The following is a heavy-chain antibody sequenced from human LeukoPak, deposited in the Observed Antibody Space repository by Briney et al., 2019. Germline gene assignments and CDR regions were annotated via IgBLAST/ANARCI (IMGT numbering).Heavy chain of an antibody. CDR1: GFTFSSYS. CDR2: ISSSTSTI. CDR3: ARDLPPNTAMVTRYFQH. D-gene: IGHD5-18*01. J-gene: IGHJ1*01. V-gene: IGHV3-48*01. Sequence: GGSLRLSCAASGFTFSSYSMNWVRQAPGKGLEWVSYISSSTSTIYYADSVKGRFTISRDNSKNTLYLQMNSLRAEDTAVYYCARDLPPNTAMVTRYFQHWGQGTLVTVSS.